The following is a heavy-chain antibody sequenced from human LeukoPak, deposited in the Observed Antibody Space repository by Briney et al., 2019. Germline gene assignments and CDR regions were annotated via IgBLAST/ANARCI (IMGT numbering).Heavy chain of an antibody. Sequence: RALRLSCAASGFTFSSYWMHWVRQAPAQGLVWVSRSNSDGISTSYADSVKGRVTISRDNAKNTLYLQMNSLRAEDTAVYYCARVRNYYDSSGYFDYWGEGSLVTVCS. CDR2: SNSDGIST. CDR3: ARVRNYYDSSGYFDY. J-gene: IGHJ4*02. V-gene: IGHV3-74*01. D-gene: IGHD3-22*01. CDR1: GFTFSSYW.